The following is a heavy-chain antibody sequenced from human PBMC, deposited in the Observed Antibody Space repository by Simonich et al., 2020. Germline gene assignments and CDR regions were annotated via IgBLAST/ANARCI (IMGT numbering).Heavy chain of an antibody. CDR3: ARAFYSGSYSFDP. Sequence: QVQLVQSGAEVKKPGASVKVSCKASGYTFTGYYMHWVRQAPGQGLELMGWSNPNSGGTNYAQKLQGRVTMTRDTSISTAYMELSRLRSDDTAVYYCARAFYSGSYSFDPWGQGTLVTVSS. J-gene: IGHJ5*02. V-gene: IGHV1-2*02. CDR2: SNPNSGGT. D-gene: IGHD1-26*01. CDR1: GYTFTGYY.